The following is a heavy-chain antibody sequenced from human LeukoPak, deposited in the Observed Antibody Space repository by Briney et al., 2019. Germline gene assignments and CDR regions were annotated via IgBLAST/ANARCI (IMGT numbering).Heavy chain of an antibody. CDR3: ARGRYQLLG. V-gene: IGHV3-23*01. J-gene: IGHJ4*02. D-gene: IGHD2-2*01. Sequence: AGGSLRLSCAVSGFTFSSYAMSWVRQAPGKGLEWVSTIGGSGGSTYYADSVKGRFTISRDNSKNTLYLQMNSLRAEDTAIYYCARGRYQLLGGGQGTPVTVSS. CDR1: GFTFSSYA. CDR2: IGGSGGST.